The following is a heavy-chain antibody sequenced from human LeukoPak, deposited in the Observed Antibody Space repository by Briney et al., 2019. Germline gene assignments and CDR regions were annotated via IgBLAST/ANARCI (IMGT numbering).Heavy chain of an antibody. CDR3: ARQYYYDSSGYFDY. D-gene: IGHD3-22*01. J-gene: IGHJ4*02. CDR2: IYYSGST. V-gene: IGHV4-59*08. CDR1: GGSISSYY. Sequence: SETLSLTCTVSGGSISSYYWSWIRQPPGKGLEWIGYIYYSGSTNYNPSLKSRVTISVDTSKNQFSLKLSSVTAADTAVYYCARQYYYDSSGYFDYWGQGTLVTVSS.